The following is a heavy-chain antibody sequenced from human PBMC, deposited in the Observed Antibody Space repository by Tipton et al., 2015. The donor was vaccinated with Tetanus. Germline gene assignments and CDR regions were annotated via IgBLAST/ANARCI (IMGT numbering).Heavy chain of an antibody. CDR2: IYYSGST. Sequence: TLSLTCTVSGGSISSYYWSWIRQPPGKGLEWIGYIYYSGSTNYNPSLKSRVTISVDKAKNQFSLKLTSVTAADTAVYYCARATEHDIMTGYDNWGPGTQVTVSS. D-gene: IGHD3-9*01. J-gene: IGHJ4*02. CDR1: GGSISSYY. V-gene: IGHV4-59*01. CDR3: ARATEHDIMTGYDN.